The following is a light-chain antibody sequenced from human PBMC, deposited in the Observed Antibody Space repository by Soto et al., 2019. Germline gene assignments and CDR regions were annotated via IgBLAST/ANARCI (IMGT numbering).Light chain of an antibody. CDR2: VAS. J-gene: IGKJ3*01. CDR3: HQYGSSLFT. V-gene: IGKV3-20*01. Sequence: EIVLTQSPGTLSLSPGERATLSCRASQSVSSSYLAWYQQKPGQAPRLLIYVASSRATGIPDRFSGSGSGTDFTLTISRLEPEDFAVYYCHQYGSSLFTFGPGTKVDIK. CDR1: QSVSSSY.